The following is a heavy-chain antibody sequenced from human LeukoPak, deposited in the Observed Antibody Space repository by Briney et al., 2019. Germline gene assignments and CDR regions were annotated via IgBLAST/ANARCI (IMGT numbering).Heavy chain of an antibody. CDR1: GYRFTSYW. V-gene: IGHV5-10-1*01. CDR3: ARQTGGY. D-gene: IGHD1-14*01. Sequence: GESLKISCKGSGYRFTSYWITWVRQMPGKALEWMGRINPSDSYTDYSPSFQGHVTISADKSISTAYLQWNTLKASDTAMYYCARQTGGYWGQGTLVTVSS. CDR2: INPSDSYT. J-gene: IGHJ4*02.